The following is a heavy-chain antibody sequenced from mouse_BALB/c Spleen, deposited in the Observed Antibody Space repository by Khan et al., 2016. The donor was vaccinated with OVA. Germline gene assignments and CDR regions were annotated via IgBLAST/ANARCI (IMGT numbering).Heavy chain of an antibody. CDR3: ARGGYGSLAY. J-gene: IGHJ3*01. V-gene: IGHV1-54*03. CDR2: INPGGGGT. CDR1: GYAFNNDM. D-gene: IGHD1-1*02. Sequence: QIQLVQSGAELVRPGTSVKVSCKASGYAFNNDMIEWVKQRPGQGLEWSGVINPGGGGTHYNEKIKGKATLTEDKSSNTAYMQLSSLASDDSAVYFCARGGYGSLAYWGQGTLVTVSA.